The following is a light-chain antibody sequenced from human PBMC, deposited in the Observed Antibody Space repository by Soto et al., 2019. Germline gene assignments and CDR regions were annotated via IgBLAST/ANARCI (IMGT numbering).Light chain of an antibody. CDR3: QLYGSSPPLFT. CDR2: GAS. Sequence: EIVMTQSPATLSVSPGERATLSCRASQSVSSNLAWYQQKPGQAPRLLIYGASSRATGIPDRFSGSGSGTDFTLTISRLEPGDFAVYYCQLYGSSPPLFTFGPGTKVDIK. J-gene: IGKJ3*01. CDR1: QSVSSN. V-gene: IGKV3-20*01.